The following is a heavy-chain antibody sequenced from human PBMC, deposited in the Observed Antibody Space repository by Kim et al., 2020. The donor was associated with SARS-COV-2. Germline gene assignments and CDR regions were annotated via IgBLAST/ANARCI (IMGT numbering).Heavy chain of an antibody. D-gene: IGHD6-13*01. J-gene: IGHJ4*02. CDR3: ARGDGSSWTGYSFDY. V-gene: IGHV1-46*01. Sequence: QKFQGRVTMTRDTSTSTVYMELSSLRSEDTAVYYCARGDGSSWTGYSFDYWGQGTLVTVSS.